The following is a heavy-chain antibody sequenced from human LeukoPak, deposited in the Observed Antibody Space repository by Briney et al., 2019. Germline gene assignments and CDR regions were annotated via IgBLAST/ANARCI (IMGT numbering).Heavy chain of an antibody. Sequence: PSETLSLTCTVSGGSIITYYWSWIRQPPGKGLEWIGYIYHSGSTNYNPSLKSRVTISVDTSKNQFSLKLSSVTAADTAVYYCARDRGGTYYDFDYWGQGTLVTVSS. CDR2: IYHSGST. CDR1: GGSIITYY. D-gene: IGHD1-26*01. V-gene: IGHV4-59*01. J-gene: IGHJ4*02. CDR3: ARDRGGTYYDFDY.